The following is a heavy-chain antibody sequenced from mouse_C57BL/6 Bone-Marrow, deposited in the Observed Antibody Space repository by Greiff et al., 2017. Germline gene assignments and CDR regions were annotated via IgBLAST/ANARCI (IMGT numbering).Heavy chain of an antibody. Sequence: VQLQQSGPELVKPGASVKISCKASGYTFTDYYMNWVQQSHGKSLEWIGEINPNNGGTSYNKKFKGKATLTVDKSSSTAYMELRSLTSEDSAVYYVARSPITAVVEGGVDYGGRGTLVTVSA. V-gene: IGHV1-26*01. CDR2: INPNNGGT. CDR3: ARSPITAVVEGGVDY. D-gene: IGHD1-1*01. CDR1: GYTFTDYY. J-gene: IGHJ3*01.